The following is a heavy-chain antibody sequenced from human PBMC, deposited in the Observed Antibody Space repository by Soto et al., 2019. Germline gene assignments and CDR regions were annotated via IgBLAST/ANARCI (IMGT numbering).Heavy chain of an antibody. D-gene: IGHD5-18*01. CDR2: IWYDGSNK. CDR1: GFTFSSYG. J-gene: IGHJ3*02. CDR3: ARTGYSYRLFTLAAFDI. V-gene: IGHV3-33*01. Sequence: GGSLRLSCAASGFTFSSYGMHWVRQAPGKGLEWVAVIWYDGSNKYYADSVKGRFTISRDNSKNTLYLQMNSLRAEDTAVYYCARTGYSYRLFTLAAFDIWGQGTMVTVSS.